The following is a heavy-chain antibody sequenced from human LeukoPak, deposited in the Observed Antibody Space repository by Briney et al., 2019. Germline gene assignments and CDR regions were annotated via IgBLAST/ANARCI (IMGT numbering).Heavy chain of an antibody. CDR2: ITGSGGNT. J-gene: IGHJ6*04. D-gene: IGHD6-19*01. Sequence: GGSLRLSCAASEFTFSNYGMNWVRQAPGKGLEWVSGITGSGGNTYYADSVKGRFTISRDNSKNTMYLQMNSLKTEDTAVYYCSSSISVGSGFWGKGTTVTVSS. CDR1: EFTFSNYG. V-gene: IGHV3-23*01. CDR3: SSSISVGSGF.